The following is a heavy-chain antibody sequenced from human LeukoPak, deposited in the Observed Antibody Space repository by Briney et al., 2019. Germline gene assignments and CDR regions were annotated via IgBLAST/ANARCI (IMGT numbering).Heavy chain of an antibody. CDR3: ARDAYSSSWYNWFDP. Sequence: GGSLRLSCAASGFTFSSYAMSWVRQAPGKGLEWVSYISSSSSTIYYADSVKGRFTISRGNAKNSLYLQMNSPRAEDTAVYYCARDAYSSSWYNWFDPWGQGTLVTVSS. CDR1: GFTFSSYA. D-gene: IGHD6-13*01. CDR2: ISSSSSTI. V-gene: IGHV3-48*04. J-gene: IGHJ5*02.